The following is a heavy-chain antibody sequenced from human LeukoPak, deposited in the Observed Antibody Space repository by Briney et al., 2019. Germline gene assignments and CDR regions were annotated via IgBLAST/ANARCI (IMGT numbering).Heavy chain of an antibody. CDR2: IYYSGST. CDR1: GGSISSYY. J-gene: IGHJ6*03. D-gene: IGHD5-24*01. Sequence: SETLSLTCTVSGGSISSYYWSWIRQPPGKGLEWIGYIYYSGSTNYNSSLKSRVTISVDTSKNQFSLKLSSVTAADTAVYYCARGRDGYNYGHYYYYMDVWGKGTTVTVSS. V-gene: IGHV4-59*01. CDR3: ARGRDGYNYGHYYYYMDV.